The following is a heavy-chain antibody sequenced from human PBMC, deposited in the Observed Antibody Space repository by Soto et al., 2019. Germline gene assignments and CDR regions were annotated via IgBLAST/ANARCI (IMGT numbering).Heavy chain of an antibody. Sequence: GSLSLSCGASGFTFSNYGMHWVRQAPGKGLEWVSRINGDGSSRNYADSVKGRFTISRDNSKNTLYLQMNSLRAEDTAVYYCVRDHDDFWSGYFWIDPWGQGTLVTICS. CDR3: VRDHDDFWSGYFWIDP. J-gene: IGHJ5*02. CDR1: GFTFSNYG. D-gene: IGHD3-3*01. V-gene: IGHV3-74*01. CDR2: INGDGSSR.